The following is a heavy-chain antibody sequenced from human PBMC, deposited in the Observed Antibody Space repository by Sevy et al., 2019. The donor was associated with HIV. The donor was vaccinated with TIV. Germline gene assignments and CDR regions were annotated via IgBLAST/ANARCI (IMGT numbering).Heavy chain of an antibody. J-gene: IGHJ4*02. D-gene: IGHD3-16*01. CDR1: GFTVSSNY. CDR2: IYSGGST. V-gene: IGHV3-53*01. CDR3: GGGGRGFWGCYALTN. Sequence: GGSLRLSCAASGFTVSSNYMSWVRQAPGKGLEWVSVIYSGGSTYYADSVKGRFTISRDNSKNTLYLQMNSLRAEDTGGDYLGGGGRGFWGCYALTNWGQGTLVTVSS.